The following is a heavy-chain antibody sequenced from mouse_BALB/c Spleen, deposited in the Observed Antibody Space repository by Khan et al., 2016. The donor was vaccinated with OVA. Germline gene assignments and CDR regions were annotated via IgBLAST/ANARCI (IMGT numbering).Heavy chain of an antibody. Sequence: VQLQQSGPDLVKPGASVQISCKTSGYSFTGYYIHWVKQSQGKSLEWIGRVNPNNGGTTYNQKFTGKAILTVEKSSSTAYMELRSLTSEDSAVYYCGRISIITVEGFAYWGQGTLVTVSA. CDR2: VNPNNGGT. CDR3: GRISIITVEGFAY. CDR1: GYSFTGYY. V-gene: IGHV1-18*01. D-gene: IGHD1-1*01. J-gene: IGHJ3*01.